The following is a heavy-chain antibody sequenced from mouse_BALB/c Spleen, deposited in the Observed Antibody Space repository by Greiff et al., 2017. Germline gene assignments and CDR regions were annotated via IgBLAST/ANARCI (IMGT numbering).Heavy chain of an antibody. Sequence: EVQGVESGGGLVKPGGSLKLSCAASGFTFSDYYMYWVRQTPEKRLEWVATISDGGSYTYYPDSVKGRFTISRDNAKNNLYLQMSSLKSEDTAMYYCAREDDYDWFAYWGQGTLVTVSA. D-gene: IGHD2-4*01. CDR1: GFTFSDYY. CDR2: ISDGGSYT. V-gene: IGHV5-4*02. J-gene: IGHJ3*01. CDR3: AREDDYDWFAY.